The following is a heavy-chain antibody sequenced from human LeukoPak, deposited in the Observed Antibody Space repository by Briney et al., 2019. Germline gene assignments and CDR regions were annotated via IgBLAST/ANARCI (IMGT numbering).Heavy chain of an antibody. J-gene: IGHJ6*02. CDR3: AKDMAHDFRHRNKYFYYYSGMDV. CDR2: ISGSGGST. V-gene: IGHV3-23*01. CDR1: GFTFSSHA. D-gene: IGHD3-3*01. Sequence: PGGSLRLSCAGSGFTFSSHAMSWVRQAPGKGLEWVSAISGSGGSTYYADSVKGRFTISRDNFKNTLYLQMNSLRAEDTAVYSCAKDMAHDFRHRNKYFYYYSGMDVWGQGTTVTVS.